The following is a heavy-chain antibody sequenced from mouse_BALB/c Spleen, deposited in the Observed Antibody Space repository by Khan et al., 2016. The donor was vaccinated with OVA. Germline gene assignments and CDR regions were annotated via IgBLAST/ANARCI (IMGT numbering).Heavy chain of an antibody. CDR2: ISTYSGST. J-gene: IGHJ2*01. D-gene: IGHD2-3*01. CDR1: GYTFTDYA. Sequence: VQLQPSGPELVRPGVSVKISCKGSGYTFTDYAMYWVKQSHAKSLEWIGLISTYSGSTNYNPKFKGKVTMTVAKSSSAAYMELARLTSEASAISSCARPAYAGYYDYWVQGTTLTVSS. V-gene: IGHV1S137*01. CDR3: ARPAYAGYYDY.